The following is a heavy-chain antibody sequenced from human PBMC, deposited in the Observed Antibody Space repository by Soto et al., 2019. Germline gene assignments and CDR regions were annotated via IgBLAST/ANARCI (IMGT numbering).Heavy chain of an antibody. CDR3: AKDWDYIWGSYRYTVYALDY. Sequence: GGSLRLSCAASGFTFSSYGMHWVRQAPGKGLEWVAVISYDGSNKYYADSVKGRFTISRDNSKNTLYLQMNSLRAEDTAVYYCAKDWDYIWGSYRYTVYALDYWGQGTLVTVSS. CDR1: GFTFSSYG. J-gene: IGHJ4*02. V-gene: IGHV3-30*18. CDR2: ISYDGSNK. D-gene: IGHD3-16*02.